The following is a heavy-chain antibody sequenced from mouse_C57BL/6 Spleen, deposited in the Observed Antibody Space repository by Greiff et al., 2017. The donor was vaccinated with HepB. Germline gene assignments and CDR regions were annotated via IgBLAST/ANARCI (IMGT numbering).Heavy chain of an antibody. D-gene: IGHD1-1*01. CDR2: IHPNSGST. Sequence: VQLQQSGAELVKPGASVKLSCKASGYTFTSYWMHWVKQRPGQGLEWIGMIHPNSGSTNYNEKFKSKATLTVDKSSSTAYMQLSSLTSEDSAVYYCARVDYGSSYWYFDVWGTGTTVTVSS. V-gene: IGHV1-64*01. CDR1: GYTFTSYW. J-gene: IGHJ1*03. CDR3: ARVDYGSSYWYFDV.